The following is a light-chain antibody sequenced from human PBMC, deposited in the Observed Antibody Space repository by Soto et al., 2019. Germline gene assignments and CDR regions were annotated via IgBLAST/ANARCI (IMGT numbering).Light chain of an antibody. V-gene: IGKV3-15*01. CDR1: QSISSK. CDR2: AAS. Sequence: EIVMTQSPATLSVSPGERATLSCRASQSISSKLAWYQQKPGQAPRLLHYAASTRATGIPARFSGSGSGTEFTLTISSLQSEDFAVYYCQQCNNWPLTFGGGTKVEIK. CDR3: QQCNNWPLT. J-gene: IGKJ4*01.